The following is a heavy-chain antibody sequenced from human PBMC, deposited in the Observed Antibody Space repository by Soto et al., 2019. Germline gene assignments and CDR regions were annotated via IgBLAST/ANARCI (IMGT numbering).Heavy chain of an antibody. Sequence: PGGSLRLSCAASGFTFSNAWMSWVRQAPGKGLEWVGRIKSKTDGGTTDYAAPVKGRFTISRDDSKNTLYLQMNSLKTEDTAVYYCTTVTIAAAGNVVGLIDYWGQGTLVTVSS. CDR2: IKSKTDGGTT. CDR3: TTVTIAAAGNVVGLIDY. J-gene: IGHJ4*02. V-gene: IGHV3-15*01. CDR1: GFTFSNAW. D-gene: IGHD6-13*01.